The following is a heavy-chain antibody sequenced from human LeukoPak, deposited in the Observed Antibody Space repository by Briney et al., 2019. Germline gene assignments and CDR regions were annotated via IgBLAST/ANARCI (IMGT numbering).Heavy chain of an antibody. J-gene: IGHJ6*02. CDR3: ARDRFLEWLLSTYYYYGMDV. CDR2: ISSSSSYI. CDR1: GFTFSSYS. V-gene: IGHV3-21*01. D-gene: IGHD3-3*01. Sequence: IPGGSLRLSCAASGFTFSSYSMNWVRQAPGKGLEWVSSISSSSSYIYYADSVKGRFTISRDKAKNSLYLQMNSLRAEDTAVYYCARDRFLEWLLSTYYYYGMDVWGQGTTVTVSS.